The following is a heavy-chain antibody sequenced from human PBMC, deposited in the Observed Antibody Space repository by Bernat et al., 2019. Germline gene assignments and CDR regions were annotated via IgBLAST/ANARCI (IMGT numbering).Heavy chain of an antibody. J-gene: IGHJ5*02. CDR3: VRGWFDT. V-gene: IGHV3-48*03. CDR1: GFTFSTYE. Sequence: EVQLVESGGALVQPGGSLRLSCVTSGFTFSTYEMNWVRRAPGKGLEFVSYIAGSGSPIYYADSVKGRFTISRDDARDSLYLQMNSLRAEDTAVYYCVRGWFDTWGQGTLVTVSS. CDR2: IAGSGSPI.